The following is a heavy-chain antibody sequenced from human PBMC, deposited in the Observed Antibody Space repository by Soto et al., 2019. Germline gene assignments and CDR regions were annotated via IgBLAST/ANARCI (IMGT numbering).Heavy chain of an antibody. CDR3: AKVSVLTPVTIYGMDV. D-gene: IGHD4-17*01. CDR2: ITYDGSNK. J-gene: IGHJ6*02. CDR1: GFTFSSYG. V-gene: IGHV3-30*18. Sequence: QVQLVESGGGGVQPGRCLRLSWAASGFTFSSYGMHGVRQAPGKGLEWVAVITYDGSNKYYADSVKGRFTISKDNSKTTLYLQMNSLRAEDTAVYYCAKVSVLTPVTIYGMDVWGQGTKVTVSS.